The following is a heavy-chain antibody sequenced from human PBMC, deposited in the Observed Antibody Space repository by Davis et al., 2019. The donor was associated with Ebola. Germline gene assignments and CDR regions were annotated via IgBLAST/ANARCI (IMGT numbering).Heavy chain of an antibody. Sequence: GGSLRLSCAASGFTFSSYSMNWVRQAPGKGLEWVSYISSSSSTIYYADSVKGRFTISRDNAKNSLYLQMNSLRDEDTAVYYCARDFTGSGKAKYCYYYGMDVWGKGTTVTVSS. D-gene: IGHD3-10*01. J-gene: IGHJ6*04. CDR3: ARDFTGSGKAKYCYYYGMDV. V-gene: IGHV3-48*02. CDR1: GFTFSSYS. CDR2: ISSSSSTI.